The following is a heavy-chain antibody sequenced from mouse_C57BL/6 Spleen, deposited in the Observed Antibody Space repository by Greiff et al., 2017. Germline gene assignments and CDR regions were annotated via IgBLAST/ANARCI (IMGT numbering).Heavy chain of an antibody. D-gene: IGHD2-4*01. Sequence: VQLQQSGAELVKPGASVKLSCTASGYNIKDYYMHWVKQRTEQGLEWIGRIDPEDGATKYAPTFQGKATITAATSSNTAYLQLSSLTSEDTAVYYCAPLYDYDVSYAMDYGGQGTSVTGSS. J-gene: IGHJ4*01. CDR2: IDPEDGAT. CDR1: GYNIKDYY. V-gene: IGHV14-2*01. CDR3: APLYDYDVSYAMDY.